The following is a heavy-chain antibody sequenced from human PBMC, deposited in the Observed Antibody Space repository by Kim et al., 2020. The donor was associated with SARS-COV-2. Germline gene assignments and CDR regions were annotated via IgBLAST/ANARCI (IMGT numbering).Heavy chain of an antibody. J-gene: IGHJ5*02. CDR3: ARDGLDRIQLWSINWFDP. V-gene: IGHV1-18*01. D-gene: IGHD5-18*01. CDR1: GYTFTSYG. CDR2: ISAYNGNT. Sequence: ASVKVSCKASGYTFTSYGISWVRQAPGQGLEWMGWISAYNGNTNYAQKLQGRVTMTTDTSTSTAYMELRSLRSDDTAVYYCARDGLDRIQLWSINWFDPWGQGTLVTVSS.